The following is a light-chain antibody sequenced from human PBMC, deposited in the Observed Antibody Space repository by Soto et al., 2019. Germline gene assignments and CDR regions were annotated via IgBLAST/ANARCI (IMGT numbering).Light chain of an antibody. CDR2: DAS. J-gene: IGKJ1*01. Sequence: DIQMTQSPSTLSASVGDRVTITCRASQSLSSWLAWYQQKPGKAPEVLIFDASSSESGVPSRFSGSESGTEFTLTISSLQPDDVATYYCQEYTDNSGTFGQGTKVDIK. V-gene: IGKV1-5*01. CDR3: QEYTDNSGT. CDR1: QSLSSW.